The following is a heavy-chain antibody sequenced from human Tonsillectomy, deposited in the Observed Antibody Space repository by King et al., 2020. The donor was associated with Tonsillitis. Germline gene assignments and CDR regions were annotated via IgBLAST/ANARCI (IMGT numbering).Heavy chain of an antibody. CDR3: SRVNWDDAFDI. CDR2: INPNSGDT. V-gene: IGHV1-2*04. J-gene: IGHJ3*02. CDR1: GYTFTGYF. Sequence: QLVQSGAEVKKPGASVKVSCKASGYTFTGYFLHWVRQAPGQGLEWMGWINPNSGDTHYAQRFQAWVTMTRDTSISTAYMEQSRLRSDDTAVYFCSRVNWDDAFDIWGQGTMVTVSS. D-gene: IGHD1-1*01.